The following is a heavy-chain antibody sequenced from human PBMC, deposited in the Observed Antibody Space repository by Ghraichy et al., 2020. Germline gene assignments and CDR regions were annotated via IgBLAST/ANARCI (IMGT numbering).Heavy chain of an antibody. D-gene: IGHD3-22*01. J-gene: IGHJ3*02. CDR3: AKDVTYYDSSGYYRENDAFDI. Sequence: GGSLRLSCAASGFTFSSYAMSWVRQAPGKGLEWVSTISGSGGSTYYADSVKGRFTISRDNSKNTLYLQMNSLRAEDTAVYYCAKDVTYYDSSGYYRENDAFDIWGQGTMVTVSS. V-gene: IGHV3-23*01. CDR2: ISGSGGST. CDR1: GFTFSSYA.